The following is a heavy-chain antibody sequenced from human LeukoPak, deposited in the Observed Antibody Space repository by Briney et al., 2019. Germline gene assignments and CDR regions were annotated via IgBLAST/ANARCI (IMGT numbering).Heavy chain of an antibody. J-gene: IGHJ4*02. D-gene: IGHD1-1*01. CDR2: INYSGRT. CDR3: ARLSTSDTDGNYFDF. V-gene: IGHV4-39*01. Sequence: SETLSLTCTVSGDSITRNTYYWVWVRQPPGRGMGWIGSINYSGRTFYSSSLKSRATISVDTFRNQFSLKVTSVTAADTAVYSCARLSTSDTDGNYFDFWGQGTLVTVSS. CDR1: GDSITRNTYY.